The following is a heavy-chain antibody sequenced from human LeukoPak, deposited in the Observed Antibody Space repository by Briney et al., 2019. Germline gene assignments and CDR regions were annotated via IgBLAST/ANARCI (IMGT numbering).Heavy chain of an antibody. CDR1: GFTFSSYS. V-gene: IGHV3-48*01. J-gene: IGHJ3*02. CDR3: ATAYSSSWPMGLSAFDI. CDR2: ISSSSSTV. D-gene: IGHD6-13*01. Sequence: GGSLRLSCAASGFTFSSYSMNWVRQAPGKGLEWVSYISSSSSTVYYADSVKGRFTISRDNAKNSLYLQMNSLRAEDTAVYYCATAYSSSWPMGLSAFDIWGQVTMVTVSS.